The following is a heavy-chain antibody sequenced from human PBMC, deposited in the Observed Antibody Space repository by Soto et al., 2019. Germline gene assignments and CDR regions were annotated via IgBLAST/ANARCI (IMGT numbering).Heavy chain of an antibody. J-gene: IGHJ6*02. V-gene: IGHV1-46*03. D-gene: IGHD2-15*01. Sequence: QVQLVQSGAEVKKPGASVKVSCKASGYTFTSYYMHWVRQAPGQGLEWMGIINPSGGSTSYAQKFQGRVTMTRDTSTSTVYMELSSLRSEDTAVYYCARDPAKGIVVVVAAFRGGMDVWGQGTTVTVSS. CDR3: ARDPAKGIVVVVAAFRGGMDV. CDR1: GYTFTSYY. CDR2: INPSGGST.